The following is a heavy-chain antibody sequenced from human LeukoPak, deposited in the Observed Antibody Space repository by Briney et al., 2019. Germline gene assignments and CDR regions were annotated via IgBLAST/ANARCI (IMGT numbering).Heavy chain of an antibody. CDR1: AGSISSYY. CDR3: ARVAAKGYYYNMDV. Sequence: SETLSLTCTVSAGSISSYYWSWIRQPPGKGLEWIGYIYYSGSTNYNPSLKSRVTISVDTSKNQFSLRLSSVTAADTAVYYCARVAAKGYYYNMDVWGQGTTVTVSS. V-gene: IGHV4-59*01. J-gene: IGHJ6*02. CDR2: IYYSGST.